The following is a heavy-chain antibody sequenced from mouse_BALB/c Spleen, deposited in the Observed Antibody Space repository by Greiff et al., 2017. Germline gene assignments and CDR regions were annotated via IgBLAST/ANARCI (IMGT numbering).Heavy chain of an antibody. J-gene: IGHJ1*01. CDR3: ARFTTDWYFDV. Sequence: EVHLVESGPGLVKPSQTVSLTCTVTGISITTGNYRWSWIRQFPGNKLEWIGYIYYSGTITYNPSLTSRTTITRDTSKNQFFLEMNSLTAEDTATYYCARFTTDWYFDVWGAGTTVTVSS. CDR1: GISITTGNYR. CDR2: IYYSGTI. V-gene: IGHV3-5*02. D-gene: IGHD1-1*01.